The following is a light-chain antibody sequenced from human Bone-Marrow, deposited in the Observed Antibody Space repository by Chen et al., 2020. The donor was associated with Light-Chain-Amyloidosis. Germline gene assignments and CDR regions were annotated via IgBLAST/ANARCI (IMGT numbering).Light chain of an antibody. J-gene: IGLJ2*01. Sequence: SYELTQPPSVSVSTGQTARITCSGDDLPTKYAYWYQQNPGQAPVLVIHRDTERPSGISERFSGSSSGTTATLTISGVQAEDEADYHCQSADSSGTYEVIFGGGTKLTVL. CDR2: RDT. V-gene: IGLV3-25*03. CDR3: QSADSSGTYEVI. CDR1: DLPTKY.